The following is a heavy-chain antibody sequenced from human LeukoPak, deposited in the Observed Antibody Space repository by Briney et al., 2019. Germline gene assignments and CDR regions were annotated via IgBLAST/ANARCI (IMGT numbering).Heavy chain of an antibody. CDR3: ARDRGVTTSYYYYGMDV. J-gene: IGHJ6*02. CDR1: GYTFTGYY. Sequence: ASVKVSCKASGYTFTGYYMHWVRQAPGQGLEWMGWINPNSGGTNYAQKFQGRVTMTRDTSISTAYMELSRLRSDDTAVYYRARDRGVTTSYYYYGMDVWGQGTTVTVSS. V-gene: IGHV1-2*02. D-gene: IGHD4-17*01. CDR2: INPNSGGT.